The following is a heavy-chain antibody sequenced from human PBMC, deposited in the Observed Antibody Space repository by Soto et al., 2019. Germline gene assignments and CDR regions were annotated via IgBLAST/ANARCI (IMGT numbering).Heavy chain of an antibody. V-gene: IGHV3-30*18. Sequence: PGGSLRLSCAASGFTFSSYGMHWVRQAPGEGLEWVAVMSYDGTNKYYADSVKGRFTISRDNSKNTLSLQMNSLRGEDTAVYYCAKESYISSSYYYGMDVWGQGTTVTVSS. CDR2: MSYDGTNK. D-gene: IGHD6-6*01. CDR1: GFTFSSYG. CDR3: AKESYISSSYYYGMDV. J-gene: IGHJ6*02.